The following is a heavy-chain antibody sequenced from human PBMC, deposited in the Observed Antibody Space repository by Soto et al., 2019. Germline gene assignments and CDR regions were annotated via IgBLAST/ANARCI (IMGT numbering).Heavy chain of an antibody. CDR2: IHSSGTT. J-gene: IGHJ4*02. Sequence: ETLSLTCTVSSGSINSFYWSWIRQPAGKGLEWIGRIHSSGTTNYNPSLKSRVTMSVDTSRNQFSLKLTSVTAADTAVYYCARDRIIGTSYSDYWGQGVLVTVSS. D-gene: IGHD1-7*01. CDR3: ARDRIIGTSYSDY. V-gene: IGHV4-4*07. CDR1: SGSINSFY.